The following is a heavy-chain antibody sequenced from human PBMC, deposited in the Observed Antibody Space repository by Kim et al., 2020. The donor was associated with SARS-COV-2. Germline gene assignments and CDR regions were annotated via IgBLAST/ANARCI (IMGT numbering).Heavy chain of an antibody. CDR1: GYTFRNYG. CDR3: ARDPLVRYTTSYCDY. J-gene: IGHJ4*02. CDR2: ISTYKGHT. Sequence: ASVKVSCKTSGYTFRNYGISWVRQAPGQGLEWLGWISTYKGHTKYAQKVQDRVTMTTDTSTSTAHMELRSLRSDDTAVYYCARDPLVRYTTSYCDYWGQGTLVTVSS. D-gene: IGHD1-20*01. V-gene: IGHV1-18*01.